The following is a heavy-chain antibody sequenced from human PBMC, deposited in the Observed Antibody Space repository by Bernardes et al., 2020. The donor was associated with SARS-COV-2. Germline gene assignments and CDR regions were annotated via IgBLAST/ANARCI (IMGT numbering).Heavy chain of an antibody. V-gene: IGHV5-51*01. Sequence: GESLKISCKGSGYSFTSYWIGWVRQMPGKGLEWMGIIYPGDSDTRYSPSFQGQVTISADKSISTAYLQWSSLKASDTAMYYCASWSDYYDSSGNDAFDIWGQGTMVTVSS. D-gene: IGHD3-22*01. CDR2: IYPGDSDT. CDR1: GYSFTSYW. J-gene: IGHJ3*02. CDR3: ASWSDYYDSSGNDAFDI.